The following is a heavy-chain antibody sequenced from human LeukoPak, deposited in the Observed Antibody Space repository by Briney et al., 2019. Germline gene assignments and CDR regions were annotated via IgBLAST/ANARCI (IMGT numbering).Heavy chain of an antibody. J-gene: IGHJ4*02. CDR3: ATVPYDILTGYYTHYYFDY. CDR2: INPNSGDT. Sequence: ASVKVSCKASGYTFTGYFIHWVRQAPGQGLEWMGWINPNSGDTNYAQKFQGRVTMTRDTSISTAYMELSRLRSEDTAVYYCATVPYDILTGYYTHYYFDYWGQGTLVTVSS. D-gene: IGHD3-9*01. CDR1: GYTFTGYF. V-gene: IGHV1-2*02.